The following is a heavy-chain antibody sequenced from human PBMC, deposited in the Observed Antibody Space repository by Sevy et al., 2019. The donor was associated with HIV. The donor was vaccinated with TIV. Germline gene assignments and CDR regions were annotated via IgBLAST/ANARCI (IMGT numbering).Heavy chain of an antibody. CDR1: GFTFSSYA. CDR2: ISGSGGST. D-gene: IGHD4-4*01. Sequence: GGSLRLSCAASGFTFSSYAMSWVRQAPGKGLEWVSAISGSGGSTYYADSVKGRFTISRDNSKNTLYLQMNSLRAEDKAVYYCAKDLGTYSNPYYYYGMDVWGQGTTVTVSS. CDR3: AKDLGTYSNPYYYYGMDV. V-gene: IGHV3-23*01. J-gene: IGHJ6*02.